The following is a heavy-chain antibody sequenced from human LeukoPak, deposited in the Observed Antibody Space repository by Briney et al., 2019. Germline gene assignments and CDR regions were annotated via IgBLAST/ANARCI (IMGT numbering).Heavy chain of an antibody. V-gene: IGHV4-34*01. Sequence: SETLSLTCAAYGGSFSGYYWSWIRQPPGKGLEWIGEINHSGSTNYNPSLKSRVTISVDTSKNQFSLKLSSVTAADTAVYYCARTRRVTGTTLLFDYWGQGTLVTVSS. CDR2: INHSGST. J-gene: IGHJ4*02. D-gene: IGHD1-20*01. CDR3: ARTRRVTGTTLLFDY. CDR1: GGSFSGYY.